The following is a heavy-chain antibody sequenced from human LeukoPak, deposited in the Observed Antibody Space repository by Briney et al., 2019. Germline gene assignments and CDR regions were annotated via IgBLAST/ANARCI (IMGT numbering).Heavy chain of an antibody. CDR1: GFTFSSYA. Sequence: TGGSLRLSCAASGFTFSSYAMSWVRQAPGKGLEWVSAISGSGGSTYYADSVKGRFTISRDNSKNTLYLQMNSLRAEDTAVYYCAKDHGDYYDSSGSFDAFDIWGQGTMVTVSS. J-gene: IGHJ3*02. V-gene: IGHV3-23*01. CDR2: ISGSGGST. CDR3: AKDHGDYYDSSGSFDAFDI. D-gene: IGHD3-22*01.